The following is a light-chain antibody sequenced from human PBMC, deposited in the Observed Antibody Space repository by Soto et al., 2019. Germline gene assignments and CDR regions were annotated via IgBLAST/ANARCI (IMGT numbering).Light chain of an antibody. V-gene: IGKV3-20*01. CDR2: GAS. Sequence: EIVFTQSPGTLSFSPGERATLSCRASQSVSSSYLAWYQQKPGQAPRLLIYGASSRATGIPDRFSGSGSGTDFTLTISRLEPEDFAVYYCQQYGSSPPKYTFGQGTKVDIK. CDR3: QQYGSSPPKYT. CDR1: QSVSSSY. J-gene: IGKJ2*01.